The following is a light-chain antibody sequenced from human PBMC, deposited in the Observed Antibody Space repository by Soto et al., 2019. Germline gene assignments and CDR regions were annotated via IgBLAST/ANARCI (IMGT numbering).Light chain of an antibody. V-gene: IGKV1-5*03. CDR1: QSIRSW. CDR2: KAS. J-gene: IGKJ1*01. Sequence: DIQKTQSPSTLSASVGDRVTITCRASQSIRSWLAWYQQKPGKAPKLVIYKASSLESGVPSRFSGSGSGTEFTLTISSLQPDDFATYYCQQYNSYPWTFGHGTKVEIK. CDR3: QQYNSYPWT.